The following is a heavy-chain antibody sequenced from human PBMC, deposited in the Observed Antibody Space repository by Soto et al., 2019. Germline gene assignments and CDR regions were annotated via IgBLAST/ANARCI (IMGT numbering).Heavy chain of an antibody. Sequence: ASVKVSCKASGGTFSSYAISWVRQAPGQGLEWMGGITPIFGTANYAQKFQGRVTITADESTSTAYMELSSLRSEDTAVYYCARDDSSGYQTYYYYGMDVWGQGTTVTVSS. CDR1: GGTFSSYA. CDR3: ARDDSSGYQTYYYYGMDV. V-gene: IGHV1-69*13. D-gene: IGHD3-22*01. J-gene: IGHJ6*02. CDR2: ITPIFGTA.